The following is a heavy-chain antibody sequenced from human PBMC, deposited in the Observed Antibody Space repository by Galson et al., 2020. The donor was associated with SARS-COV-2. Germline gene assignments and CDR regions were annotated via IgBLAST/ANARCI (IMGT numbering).Heavy chain of an antibody. CDR1: GFTFNTYA. CDR3: ATHGGSAARGVDV. Sequence: GESLKISCAASGFTFNTYAMTWVRQAPGKGLEWVSAISSSGSSTYYADSVKGRFTISRDNSKDTLYLQMNSLRAEDTALYYCATHGGSAARGVDVWGQGTTVTVSS. J-gene: IGHJ6*02. D-gene: IGHD6-6*01. V-gene: IGHV3-23*01. CDR2: ISSSGSST.